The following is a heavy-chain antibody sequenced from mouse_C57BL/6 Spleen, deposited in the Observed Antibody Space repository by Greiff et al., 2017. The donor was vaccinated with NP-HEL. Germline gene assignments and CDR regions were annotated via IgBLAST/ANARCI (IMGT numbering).Heavy chain of an antibody. Sequence: EVKLVESGGDLVKPGGSLKLSCAASGFTFSSYGMSWVRQTPDKRLEWVATISSGGSYTYYPDSVKGRFTISRDNAKNTLYLQMSSRKSEDTAMYYCARQTGTRGKNFDYWGQGTTLTVSS. V-gene: IGHV5-6*02. D-gene: IGHD4-1*01. CDR1: GFTFSSYG. J-gene: IGHJ2*01. CDR3: ARQTGTRGKNFDY. CDR2: ISSGGSYT.